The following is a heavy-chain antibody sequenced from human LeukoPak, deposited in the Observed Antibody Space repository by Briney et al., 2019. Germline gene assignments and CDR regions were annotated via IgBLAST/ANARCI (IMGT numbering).Heavy chain of an antibody. J-gene: IGHJ4*02. D-gene: IGHD3-10*01. CDR3: ARGEYYGSGSYYRVD. CDR1: GYTFTSYG. Sequence: ASVKVSCKASGYTFTSYGISWVRQAPGQGLEWMGWISAYNGNTNYAQKLQGRVTMTTDTSTSTAYMELRSLRSDDTAVYYCARGEYYGSGSYYRVDWGQGTLVNVSS. CDR2: ISAYNGNT. V-gene: IGHV1-18*01.